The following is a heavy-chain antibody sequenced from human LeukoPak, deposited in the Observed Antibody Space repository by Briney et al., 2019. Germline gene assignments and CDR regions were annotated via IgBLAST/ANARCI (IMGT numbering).Heavy chain of an antibody. CDR1: GYTFTSYY. Sequence: ASVKVSCKASGYTFTSYYMHWVRQAPGQGLEWMGIINPSGGSTSYARKFQGRVTMTRDTSTSTVYMDLSSLRYEDTAVYYCARARQQLVPGDYWGQGTLVTVSS. J-gene: IGHJ4*02. D-gene: IGHD6-13*01. V-gene: IGHV1-46*01. CDR3: ARARQQLVPGDY. CDR2: INPSGGST.